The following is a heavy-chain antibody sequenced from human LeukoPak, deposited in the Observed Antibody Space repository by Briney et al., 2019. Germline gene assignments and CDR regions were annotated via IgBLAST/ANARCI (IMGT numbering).Heavy chain of an antibody. CDR3: ARDRSSSLFDY. D-gene: IGHD6-13*01. Sequence: SETLSLTCTVSGGSISSYYWSWIRQPPGKGLEWIGYIYYSGSTNYNPSLKSRVTISVDTSKNQFSLKLSSVTAADTAVYYCARDRSSSLFDYWGQGTLVTVSS. J-gene: IGHJ4*02. CDR2: IYYSGST. V-gene: IGHV4-59*01. CDR1: GGSISSYY.